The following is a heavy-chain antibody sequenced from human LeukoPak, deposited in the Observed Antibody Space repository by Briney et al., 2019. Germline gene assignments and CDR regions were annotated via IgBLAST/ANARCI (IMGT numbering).Heavy chain of an antibody. D-gene: IGHD3-16*01. Sequence: PSETLSLTCTVSGGSINSGDYYWGWIRQPPGGGLEWIGEIYNSGSTSSNPALKRRVTMSRDTAKNQGPLKMTSVAAADTAVYYCGGAPVGDAFDLWGQGTMVTVSS. V-gene: IGHV4-39*06. CDR3: GGAPVGDAFDL. J-gene: IGHJ3*01. CDR1: GGSINSGDYY. CDR2: IYNSGST.